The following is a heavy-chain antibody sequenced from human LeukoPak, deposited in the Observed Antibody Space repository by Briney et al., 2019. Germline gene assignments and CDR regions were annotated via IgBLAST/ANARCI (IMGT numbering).Heavy chain of an antibody. CDR2: INPNSGGT. CDR3: ARGDSPIWGSYRFLFDY. D-gene: IGHD3-16*02. Sequence: ASVKVSCKASGYTFTGYYMHWVRQAPGQGLEWMGWINPNSGGTNYAQKFQGRVTMTRDTSISTAYMELSRLRSDDTAVYYCARGDSPIWGSYRFLFDYWGQGTLVTVSS. CDR1: GYTFTGYY. V-gene: IGHV1-2*02. J-gene: IGHJ4*02.